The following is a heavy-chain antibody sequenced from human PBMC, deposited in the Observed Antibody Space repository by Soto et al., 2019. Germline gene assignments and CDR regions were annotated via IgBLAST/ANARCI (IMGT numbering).Heavy chain of an antibody. V-gene: IGHV1-8*01. Sequence: ASVKVSCKASGYTFTSYDINWVRQATGQGLEWMGWMNPNSGNTGYAQKIQGRVTMTRNTSISTAYMELSSLRSEDTAVYYCARGFRPNTIFGVVITPYYYYYYMDVWGKGTTVTVSS. CDR2: MNPNSGNT. CDR1: GYTFTSYD. D-gene: IGHD3-3*01. J-gene: IGHJ6*03. CDR3: ARGFRPNTIFGVVITPYYYYYYMDV.